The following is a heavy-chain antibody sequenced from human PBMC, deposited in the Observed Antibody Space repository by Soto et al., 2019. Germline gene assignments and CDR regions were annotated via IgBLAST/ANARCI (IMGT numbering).Heavy chain of an antibody. CDR1: GYSFTCYD. D-gene: IGHD2-2*02. V-gene: IGHV1-2*02. CDR2: INPKNVVT. Sequence: SVKDDCLASGYSFTCYDLHWVRQAPGQGLEWMGWINPKNVVTKYGQKFQGRLTMTRDTSTSTAYMELSRLQSDDTAVYYCAKEGAIAVPTRENCIDFWGQGLLVTV. CDR3: AKEGAIAVPTRENCIDF. J-gene: IGHJ5*01.